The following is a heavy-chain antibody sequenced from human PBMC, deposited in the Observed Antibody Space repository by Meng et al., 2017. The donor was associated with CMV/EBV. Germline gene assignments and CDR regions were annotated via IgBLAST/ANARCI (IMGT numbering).Heavy chain of an antibody. CDR2: IIPIFGTA. D-gene: IGHD6-6*01. Sequence: QVQLGQVGAEVKKPGPSVKVSCKASGGTFSRYAISWVRQAPGQGLEWMGGIIPIFGTANYAQKFQGRVTITADESTSTAYMELSSLRSEDTAVYYCARDYSGIAARPGFDPWGQGTLVTVSS. CDR3: ARDYSGIAARPGFDP. V-gene: IGHV1-69*12. CDR1: GGTFSRYA. J-gene: IGHJ5*02.